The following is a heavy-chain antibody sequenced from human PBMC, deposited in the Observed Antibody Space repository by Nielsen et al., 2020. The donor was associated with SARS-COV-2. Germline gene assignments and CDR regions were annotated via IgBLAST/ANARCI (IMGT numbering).Heavy chain of an antibody. D-gene: IGHD4-17*01. J-gene: IGHJ3*02. CDR2: IYYSGHT. CDR1: GGSISAYY. Sequence: SETLSLTCTLSGGSISAYYWSWIRQPPGKGLEWIGYIYYSGHTNYNPSLKSRVTISLDTSKNQFFLKLNSVTAADRAVYFCARDYYGDYLDGFDIWGQGTMVTVSS. V-gene: IGHV4-59*01. CDR3: ARDYYGDYLDGFDI.